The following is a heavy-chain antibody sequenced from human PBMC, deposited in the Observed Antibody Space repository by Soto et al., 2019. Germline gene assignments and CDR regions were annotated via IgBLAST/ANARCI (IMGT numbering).Heavy chain of an antibody. CDR3: ARSLGIAAAAAD. Sequence: GASVKVSCKASGYTFTSYDINWVRQATGQGLEWMGWMNPNSGNTGYAQKFQGRVTMTRNTSISTAYMELRSLRSDDTAMYYCARSLGIAAAAADWGQGTLVTVSS. CDR1: GYTFTSYD. CDR2: MNPNSGNT. J-gene: IGHJ4*02. V-gene: IGHV1-8*01. D-gene: IGHD6-13*01.